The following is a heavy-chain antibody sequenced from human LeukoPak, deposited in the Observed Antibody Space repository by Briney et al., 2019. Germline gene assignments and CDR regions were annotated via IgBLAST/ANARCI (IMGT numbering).Heavy chain of an antibody. CDR2: IYYSGST. CDR1: GGSISSGGYY. Sequence: PSETLSLTCTVSGGSISSGGYYWSWIRQHPGKGLEWIGYIYYSGSTYYNPSLKSRVTISVDTSKNQFSLELSSVTAADTAVYYCARVGLRLPDAFDIWGQGTMVTVSS. J-gene: IGHJ3*02. D-gene: IGHD5-12*01. CDR3: ARVGLRLPDAFDI. V-gene: IGHV4-31*03.